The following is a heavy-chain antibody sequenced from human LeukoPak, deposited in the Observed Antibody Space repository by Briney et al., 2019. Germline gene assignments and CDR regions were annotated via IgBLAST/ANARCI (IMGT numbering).Heavy chain of an antibody. Sequence: ASVKVSCKASGYTFTSYGISWVRQAPGQGLEWMGWICAHNGNTNYAQKLQGRVTMTTDTSTSTAYMELRSLRSDDTAVYYCARVPYCGGDCYVGPPKGPRHHYYYYYYMDVWGKGTTVTVSS. CDR1: GYTFTSYG. CDR3: ARVPYCGGDCYVGPPKGPRHHYYYYYYMDV. V-gene: IGHV1-18*01. D-gene: IGHD2-21*02. J-gene: IGHJ6*03. CDR2: ICAHNGNT.